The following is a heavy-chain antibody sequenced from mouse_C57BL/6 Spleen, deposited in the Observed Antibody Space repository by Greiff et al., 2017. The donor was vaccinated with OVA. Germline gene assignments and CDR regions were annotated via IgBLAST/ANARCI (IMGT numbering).Heavy chain of an antibody. CDR2: IWSGGST. J-gene: IGHJ4*01. CDR3: ARNFDYDGKDAMDY. Sequence: VKLVESGPGLVQPSQSLSITCTVSGFSLTSYGVHWVRQSPGKGLEWLGVIWSGGSTDYNAAFISRLSISKDNSKSQVFFKMNSLQADDTAIYYCARNFDYDGKDAMDYWGQGTSVTVSA. V-gene: IGHV2-2*01. D-gene: IGHD2-4*01. CDR1: GFSLTSYG.